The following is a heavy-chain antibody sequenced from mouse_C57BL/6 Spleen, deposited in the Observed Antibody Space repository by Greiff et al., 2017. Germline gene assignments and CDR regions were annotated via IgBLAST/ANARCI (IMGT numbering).Heavy chain of an antibody. V-gene: IGHV1-85*01. CDR2: IYPRDGST. CDR1: GYTFTSYD. Sequence: QVHVKQSGPELVKPGASVKLSCKASGYTFTSYDINWVKQRPGQGLEWIGWIYPRDGSTKYNEKFKGKATLTVDTSSSTAYMELHSLTSEDSAVYFCARSGNYDYDEGAMDYWGQGTSVTVSS. J-gene: IGHJ4*01. CDR3: ARSGNYDYDEGAMDY. D-gene: IGHD2-4*01.